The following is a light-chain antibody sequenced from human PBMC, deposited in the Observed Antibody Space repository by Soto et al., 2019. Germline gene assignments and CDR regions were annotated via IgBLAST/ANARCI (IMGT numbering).Light chain of an antibody. CDR1: QSINRH. CDR2: DAS. V-gene: IGKV3-11*01. J-gene: IGKJ5*01. Sequence: EIVLTQSPATLSLSPGERATLSCRASQSINRHLAWYRQKPGQAPRLLIYDASNRATGIPARFSGSGSGTDFTLTISSLEPEDFAVYYCQHYNNWPPITFGQGTRLEIK. CDR3: QHYNNWPPIT.